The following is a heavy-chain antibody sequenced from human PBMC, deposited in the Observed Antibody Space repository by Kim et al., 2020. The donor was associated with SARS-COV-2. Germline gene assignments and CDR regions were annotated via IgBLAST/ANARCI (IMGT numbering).Heavy chain of an antibody. D-gene: IGHD1-26*01. CDR2: IIPIFGTA. CDR1: GGTFSSYA. V-gene: IGHV1-69*13. Sequence: SVKVSCKASGGTFSSYAISWVRQAPGQGLEWMGGIIPIFGTANYAQKFQCRVTITADESTSTAYMELSSLRSEDTAVYYCARDASGGSYYVDTLYYFDYWGQGTLVTVSS. J-gene: IGHJ4*02. CDR3: ARDASGGSYYVDTLYYFDY.